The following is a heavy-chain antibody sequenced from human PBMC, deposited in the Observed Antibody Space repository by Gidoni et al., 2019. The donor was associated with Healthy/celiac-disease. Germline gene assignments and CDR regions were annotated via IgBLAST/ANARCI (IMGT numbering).Heavy chain of an antibody. D-gene: IGHD2-15*01. J-gene: IGHJ3*02. CDR3: AREMAATSLDAFDI. Sequence: QVQLQESCPGLVKPSETLSLTCTVSGYSISSGYYWGWIRQPPGKGLEWIGSIYHSGSTYYNPSLKSRVTISVDTSKNQFSLKLSSVTAADTAVYYCAREMAATSLDAFDIWGQGTMVTVSS. V-gene: IGHV4-38-2*02. CDR2: IYHSGST. CDR1: GYSISSGYY.